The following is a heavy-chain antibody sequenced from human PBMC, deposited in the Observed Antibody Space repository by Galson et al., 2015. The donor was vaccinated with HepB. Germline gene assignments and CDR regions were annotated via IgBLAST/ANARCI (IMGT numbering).Heavy chain of an antibody. CDR2: ISPDGTTT. CDR3: ARDFNWNFDL. J-gene: IGHJ4*02. V-gene: IGHV3-30-3*01. D-gene: IGHD1-1*01. CDR1: GSTFRTSN. Sequence: SLRLSCAASGSTFRTSNMHWVRQGPVKGLEWVAIISPDGTTTYHADSVKGRFTISRDSSKNTLFLQMHSLRPEDTAVYYCARDFNWNFDLWGQGTLVTVSS.